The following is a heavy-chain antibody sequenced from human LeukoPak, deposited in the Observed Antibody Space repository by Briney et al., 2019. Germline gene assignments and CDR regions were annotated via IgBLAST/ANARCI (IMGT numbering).Heavy chain of an antibody. CDR3: AKGPYSGSYWEGAFDI. Sequence: GGSLRLSCAASGFTFSSFAMSWVRQAPGKGLEWVSAISGSGGSTYYADSVKGRFTISRDNSKNTLYLQMNSLRAEDTAVYYCAKGPYSGSYWEGAFDIWGQGTMVTVSS. CDR2: ISGSGGST. CDR1: GFTFSSFA. J-gene: IGHJ3*02. V-gene: IGHV3-23*01. D-gene: IGHD1-26*01.